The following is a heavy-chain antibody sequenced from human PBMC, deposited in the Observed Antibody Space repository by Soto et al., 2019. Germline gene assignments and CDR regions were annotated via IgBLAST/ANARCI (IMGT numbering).Heavy chain of an antibody. V-gene: IGHV4-59*01. D-gene: IGHD6-19*01. CDR2: IYYSGST. CDR3: ARDHAVAGKGFDY. J-gene: IGHJ4*02. Sequence: PSETLSLTCTVSGGSISSYYWSWIRQPPGKGLEWIGYIYYSGSTNYNPSLKSRVTISVDTSKNQFSLKLSSVTAADTAVYYCARDHAVAGKGFDYWGQGTLVTVSS. CDR1: GGSISSYY.